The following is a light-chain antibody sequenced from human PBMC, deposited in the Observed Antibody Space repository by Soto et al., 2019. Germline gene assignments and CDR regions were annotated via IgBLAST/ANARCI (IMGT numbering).Light chain of an antibody. CDR3: QKYNSAPLT. J-gene: IGKJ4*01. CDR1: HTVANF. CDR2: DVS. Sequence: DTVLIQSPATLSLSPGERATLSCRASHTVANFLAWYQHKAGQAPRLLIYDVSNRATGIPARFSGSGSGTDFTLTISSLEPDDFAVYYCQKYNSAPLTFAGGTKVEIK. V-gene: IGKV3-11*01.